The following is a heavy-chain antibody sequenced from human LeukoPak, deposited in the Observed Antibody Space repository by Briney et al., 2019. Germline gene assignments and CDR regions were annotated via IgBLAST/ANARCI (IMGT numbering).Heavy chain of an antibody. D-gene: IGHD3-22*01. J-gene: IGHJ4*02. CDR1: GFTFNSYA. CDR3: AKYTYYFDSSGYFGGYDY. V-gene: IGHV3-23*01. Sequence: GGSLRLSCAGSGFTFNSYAISWVRQAPGKGLEWVSVISASGGSTYYAASVKGRFTLSRDNSKNTVFLQMNSLRAEDTAVYYSAKYTYYFDSSGYFGGYDYWGQGTLVTVSS. CDR2: ISASGGST.